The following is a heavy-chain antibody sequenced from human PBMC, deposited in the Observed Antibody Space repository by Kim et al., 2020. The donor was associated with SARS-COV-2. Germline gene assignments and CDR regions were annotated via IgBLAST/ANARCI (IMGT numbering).Heavy chain of an antibody. D-gene: IGHD6-19*01. J-gene: IGHJ4*02. CDR3: ARRSESVAAPFDY. Sequence: YNPSLKSRVTISVDTSKNQFSLKLSSVTAADTAVYYCARRSESVAAPFDYWGQGTLVNVSS. V-gene: IGHV4-34*01.